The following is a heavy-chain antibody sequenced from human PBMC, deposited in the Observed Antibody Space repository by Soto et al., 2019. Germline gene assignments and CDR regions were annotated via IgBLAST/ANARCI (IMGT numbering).Heavy chain of an antibody. V-gene: IGHV1-69*01. J-gene: IGHJ4*02. CDR2: IIPIVGKA. CDR1: VGTFSSYA. D-gene: IGHD5-12*01. CDR3: ARAGWLQFFDY. Sequence: QVQLVQSGAEVKKPGSSVKVSCKASVGTFSSYAISWVRQAPGQVLEWMGGIIPIVGKANYAQKFQGRVTITADESTSTAYMELSSLRSEDTAVYYCARAGWLQFFDYWGQGTLVTVS.